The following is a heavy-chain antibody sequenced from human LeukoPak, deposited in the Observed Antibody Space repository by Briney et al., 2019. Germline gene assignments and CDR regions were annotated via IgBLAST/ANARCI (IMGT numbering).Heavy chain of an antibody. J-gene: IGHJ4*02. CDR2: INAGNGNT. D-gene: IGHD3-22*01. Sequence: WASVKVSCKASEYTFTSYAIHWVRQAPGQRLEWMGWINAGNGNTDYSQKFQGRLTITRDTSASTAYMELSSLRSEDTAVYYCARGSYYYDSSGYYYKSNHKFDCWGQGTLVTVSS. CDR3: ARGSYYYDSSGYYYKSNHKFDC. CDR1: EYTFTSYA. V-gene: IGHV1-3*01.